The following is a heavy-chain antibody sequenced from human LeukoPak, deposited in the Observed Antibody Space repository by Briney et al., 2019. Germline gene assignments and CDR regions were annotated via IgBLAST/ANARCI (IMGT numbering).Heavy chain of an antibody. J-gene: IGHJ4*02. D-gene: IGHD6-19*01. Sequence: PGGSLRLSCTASGFSLSTFGMGWVRQAPGTGLEWVAAITDSSDSTYFADSMKGRFTISRDNSKNMLYLQMSSLRADDTAVYYCAKDARRTSGWYYFDHWGQGALVTVSS. CDR2: ITDSSDST. CDR1: GFSLSTFG. CDR3: AKDARRTSGWYYFDH. V-gene: IGHV3-23*01.